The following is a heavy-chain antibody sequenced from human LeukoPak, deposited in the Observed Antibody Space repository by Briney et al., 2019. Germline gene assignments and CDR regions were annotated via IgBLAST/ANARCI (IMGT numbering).Heavy chain of an antibody. Sequence: ASVTVSCTASGGTFSSYAISWVRQAPGQGLEWMGWINPNSGGTNYAQKFQGRVTMTRDTSISTASMELSRLRSDDTAVYYCARGELEYYYYYYRDVWGKGTTVTVSS. CDR1: GGTFSSYA. J-gene: IGHJ6*03. V-gene: IGHV1-2*02. CDR3: ARGELEYYYYYYRDV. D-gene: IGHD1-1*01. CDR2: INPNSGGT.